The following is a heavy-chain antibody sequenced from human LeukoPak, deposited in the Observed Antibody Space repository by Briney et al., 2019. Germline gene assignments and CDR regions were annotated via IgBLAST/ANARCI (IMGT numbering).Heavy chain of an antibody. J-gene: IGHJ4*02. Sequence: GGSLRLSCAASGFTFADYAMHWVGQAPGKGLEWVSLISADGGSTYYADSVKGRFTISRDNSKNSLYLQMNSLRTEDTALYYCAKDSTRGRRDYIDHWGQGTLVSVSS. CDR2: ISADGGST. D-gene: IGHD5-24*01. CDR1: GFTFADYA. V-gene: IGHV3-43*02. CDR3: AKDSTRGRRDYIDH.